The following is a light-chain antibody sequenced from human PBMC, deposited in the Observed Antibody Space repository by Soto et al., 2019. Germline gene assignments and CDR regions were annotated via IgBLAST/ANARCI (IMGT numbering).Light chain of an antibody. Sequence: QSVLTQPPSASGSPGQSVTISCTGTRSDVGGYDYVSWYQQHPGQAPKLMIFEVSQRPSGVPDRFSGSKSGNTASLTVSALQAEDEADYFCSSYAGSRNYVFGTGTKVTVL. V-gene: IGLV2-8*01. CDR3: SSYAGSRNYV. CDR2: EVS. J-gene: IGLJ1*01. CDR1: RSDVGGYDY.